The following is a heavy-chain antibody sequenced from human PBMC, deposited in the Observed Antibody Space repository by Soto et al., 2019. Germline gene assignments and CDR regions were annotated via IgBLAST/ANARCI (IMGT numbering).Heavy chain of an antibody. CDR3: ARSRCINGVCYNLSPGLDV. V-gene: IGHV1-69*13. CDR1: GGTFSSDA. J-gene: IGHJ6*02. CDR2: IITIFNTA. Sequence: SVKVSCKASGGTFSSDAISWVRQAPGHGLEWMGGIITIFNTANYAQMFHGRVTITADESTSTAYMELSSLRSEDTAVYYCARSRCINGVCYNLSPGLDVCGQGTPASV. D-gene: IGHD2-8*01.